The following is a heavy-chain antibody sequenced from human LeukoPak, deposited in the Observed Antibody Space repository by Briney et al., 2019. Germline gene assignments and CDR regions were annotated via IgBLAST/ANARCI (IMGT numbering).Heavy chain of an antibody. J-gene: IGHJ4*02. V-gene: IGHV3-30*04. CDR3: AKDGPQYYDILTGYYSSYYFDY. D-gene: IGHD3-9*01. CDR2: ISYDGSNK. Sequence: GGSLRLSCAASGFTFSSYAMHWVRQAPGKGLERVAVISYDGSNKYYADSVKGRFTISRDNSKNTLYLQMNSLRAEDTAVYYCAKDGPQYYDILTGYYSSYYFDYWGQGTLVTVSS. CDR1: GFTFSSYA.